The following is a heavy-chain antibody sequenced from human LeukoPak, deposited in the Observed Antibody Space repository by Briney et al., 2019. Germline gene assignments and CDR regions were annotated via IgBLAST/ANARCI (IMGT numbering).Heavy chain of an antibody. V-gene: IGHV4-39*07. CDR1: GGPISSSSYY. CDR2: IYYSGST. D-gene: IGHD3-16*01. CDR3: ARDGRLGGDYYFDY. Sequence: PSETLSLTCTVSGGPISSSSYYWGWIRQPPGKGLEWIGSIYYSGSTYYNPSLKSRVTISVDTSKNQFSLKLSSVTAADTAVYYCARDGRLGGDYYFDYWGQGTLVTVSS. J-gene: IGHJ4*02.